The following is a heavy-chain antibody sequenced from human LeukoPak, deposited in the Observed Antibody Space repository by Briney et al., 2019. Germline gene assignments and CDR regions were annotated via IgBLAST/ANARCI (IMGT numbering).Heavy chain of an antibody. CDR2: INPNSGGT. V-gene: IGHV1-2*02. D-gene: IGHD3-9*01. J-gene: IGHJ4*02. CDR3: AMGRYFDWLSPPFDY. Sequence: SVKVSCKASGYTFTGYYMHWVRQAPGQGLEWMGWINPNSGGTNYAQKFQGRVTMTRDTSISTAYMELSRLRSDDTAVYYCAMGRYFDWLSPPFDYWGQGTLVTVSS. CDR1: GYTFTGYY.